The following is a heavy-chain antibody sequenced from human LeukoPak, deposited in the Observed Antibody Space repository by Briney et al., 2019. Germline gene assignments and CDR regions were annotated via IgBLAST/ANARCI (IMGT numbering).Heavy chain of an antibody. J-gene: IGHJ4*02. Sequence: GGSLRLSCAASGFTFSDYYMSRIRQAPGKGLEWVSYISSSGSTIYYADSVKGRFTISRDNAKNSLYLQMNSLRAEDTAVYYCARDPTEMATAYFDYWGQGTLVTVSS. CDR1: GFTFSDYY. CDR3: ARDPTEMATAYFDY. V-gene: IGHV3-11*04. D-gene: IGHD5-24*01. CDR2: ISSSGSTI.